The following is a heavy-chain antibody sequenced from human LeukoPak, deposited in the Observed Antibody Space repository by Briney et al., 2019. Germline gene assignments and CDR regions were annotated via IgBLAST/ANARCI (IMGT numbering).Heavy chain of an antibody. CDR1: GFTFSSYS. CDR2: ISSSSSYT. V-gene: IGHV3-21*01. D-gene: IGHD4-17*01. J-gene: IGHJ4*02. CDR3: ARGPYGDYFLDY. Sequence: GGSLRLSCAASGFTFSSYSMNWVRQAPGKGLEWVSSISSSSSYTYYADSVKGRFTISRDNAKYSLYLQMNSLRAEDTAVYYCARGPYGDYFLDYWGQGTLVIVSS.